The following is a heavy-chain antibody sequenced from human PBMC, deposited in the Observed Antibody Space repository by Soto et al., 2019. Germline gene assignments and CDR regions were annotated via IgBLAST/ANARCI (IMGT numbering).Heavy chain of an antibody. Sequence: GGSLRLSCAASGFTFSDYYMTWIRQAPGKGLEWVSYISGSGGHTNYADSVKGRFTISRDNAKNSLYLQMNSLRAEDTAVYYCARAPYSSTWYYFDYWGQGTLVTVTS. CDR3: ARAPYSSTWYYFDY. CDR1: GFTFSDYY. CDR2: ISGSGGHT. J-gene: IGHJ4*02. D-gene: IGHD6-13*01. V-gene: IGHV3-11*05.